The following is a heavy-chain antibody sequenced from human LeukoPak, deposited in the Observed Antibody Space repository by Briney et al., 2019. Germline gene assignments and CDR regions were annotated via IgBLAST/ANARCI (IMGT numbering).Heavy chain of an antibody. J-gene: IGHJ4*02. CDR2: ISGSGINT. V-gene: IGHV3-23*01. CDR1: GFTFSSNP. D-gene: IGHD2-21*02. CDR3: VQGGGYCGGDCCFYFDY. Sequence: GGSLRLSCAASGFTFSSNPMSWVRQAPGKGLEWVSAISGSGINTYYADSVTGRFTISRDNSRNTLYLQMNSLRAEDTAVYYCVQGGGYCGGDCCFYFDYWGPGTLVTVSS.